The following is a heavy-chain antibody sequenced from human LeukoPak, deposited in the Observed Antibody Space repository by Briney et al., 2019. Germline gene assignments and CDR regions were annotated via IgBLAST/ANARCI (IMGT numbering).Heavy chain of an antibody. J-gene: IGHJ4*02. CDR1: GGSISSYY. Sequence: PSETLSLTCTVSGGSISSYYWSWIRQPPGKGLEWIGYIYYSGSTNYNPSLKSRVTISVDTSKNQFSPKLSSVTAADTAVYYCAREAYYGSGSYYNAAYYFDYWGQGTLVTVSS. CDR2: IYYSGST. CDR3: AREAYYGSGSYYNAAYYFDY. D-gene: IGHD3-10*01. V-gene: IGHV4-59*01.